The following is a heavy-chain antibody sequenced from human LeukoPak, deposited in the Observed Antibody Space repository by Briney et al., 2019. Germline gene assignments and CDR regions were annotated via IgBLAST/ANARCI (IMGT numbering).Heavy chain of an antibody. J-gene: IGHJ4*02. V-gene: IGHV3-23*01. Sequence: GGSLRLSCADSGFRLCSSAERWVRQAPGKGLEWVSAISGSGGSTYYADSVKGRFTISRDNSKNTLYLQMNSLRAEDTAVYYRAKEARWLVSLNYWGQGTLVTVSS. D-gene: IGHD6-19*01. CDR2: ISGSGGST. CDR3: AKEARWLVSLNY. CDR1: GFRLCSSA.